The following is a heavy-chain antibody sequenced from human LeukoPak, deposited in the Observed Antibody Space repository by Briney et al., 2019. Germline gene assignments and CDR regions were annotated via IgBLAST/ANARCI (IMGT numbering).Heavy chain of an antibody. Sequence: PSQTLSLTCTVSGGSISSGGYYWSWIRQPPGKGLEWIAYISDIGSINYNPSLKSRVTISLDTSKNQFSLKLSSVTTADTAVYYCAGHHPRNTVDFWGQGTLVTVSS. D-gene: IGHD2/OR15-2a*01. CDR2: ISDIGSI. CDR3: AGHHPRNTVDF. V-gene: IGHV4-61*08. J-gene: IGHJ4*02. CDR1: GGSISSGGYY.